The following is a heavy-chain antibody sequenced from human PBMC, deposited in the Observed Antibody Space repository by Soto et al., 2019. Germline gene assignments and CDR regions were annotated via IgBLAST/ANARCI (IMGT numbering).Heavy chain of an antibody. V-gene: IGHV6-1*01. J-gene: IGHJ6*03. D-gene: IGHD1-7*01. CDR2: TYYRSRWYN. Sequence: PSQTLSLTCVISGDSVSSNSAAWNWIRQSPSRGLEWLGRTYYRSRWYNDYAVSVRSRITVNADTSKNQFSLHLNSVTPEDTAVCYWAGTSSLAWYYMDVWDQVTTVTVSS. CDR3: AGTSSLAWYYMDV. CDR1: GDSVSSNSAA.